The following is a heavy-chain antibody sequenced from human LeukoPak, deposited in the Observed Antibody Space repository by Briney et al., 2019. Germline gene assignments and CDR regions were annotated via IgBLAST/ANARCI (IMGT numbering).Heavy chain of an antibody. CDR2: IIPILGIA. Sequence: SVKVSCKASGGTFSSYAISWVRQAPGQGLEWMGRIIPILGIANYAQKFQGRVTITADKSTSTAYMELSSLRSEDTAVYYCARGYRYGYGRFDYWGQGTLVTVSS. CDR3: ARGYRYGYGRFDY. V-gene: IGHV1-69*04. J-gene: IGHJ4*02. D-gene: IGHD5-18*01. CDR1: GGTFSSYA.